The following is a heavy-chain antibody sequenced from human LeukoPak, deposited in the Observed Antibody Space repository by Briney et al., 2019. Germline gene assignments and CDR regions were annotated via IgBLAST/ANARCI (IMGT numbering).Heavy chain of an antibody. CDR2: ISSSISYI. D-gene: IGHD6-13*01. CDR1: GFTFSSYS. V-gene: IGHV3-21*01. Sequence: GGSLRLSCAASGFTFSSYSMNWVRQAPGKGLEWVSSISSSISYIYYADSVKGRFTISRDNAKNSLYLQMNSLRAEDTAVCYCARDLAAAGTWWFDPWGQGTLVTVSS. CDR3: ARDLAAAGTWWFDP. J-gene: IGHJ5*02.